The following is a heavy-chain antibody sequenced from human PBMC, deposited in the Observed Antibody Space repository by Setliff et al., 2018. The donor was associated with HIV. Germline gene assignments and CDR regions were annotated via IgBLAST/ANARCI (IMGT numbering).Heavy chain of an antibody. V-gene: IGHV1-69*04. CDR2: IIPILGVT. D-gene: IGHD5-12*01. Sequence: ASVKVSCKASGGTFSRISVNWVRQAPGQGLEWMGRIIPILGVTNYAQKFQGRVTISADKSTSTAYMELSSLRSEDTAVYYCARDLGYEVDYWGQGTLVTVSS. CDR1: GGTFSRIS. CDR3: ARDLGYEVDY. J-gene: IGHJ4*02.